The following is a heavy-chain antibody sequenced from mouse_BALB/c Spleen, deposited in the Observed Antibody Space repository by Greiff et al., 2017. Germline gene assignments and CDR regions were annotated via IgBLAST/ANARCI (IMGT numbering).Heavy chain of an antibody. V-gene: IGHV1-5*01. CDR2: IYPGNSDT. CDR3: TRGGGLRRGGAMDY. Sequence: VQLKQSGTVLARPGASVKMSCKASGYTFTSYWMHWVKQRPGQGLEWIGAIYPGNSDTSYNQKFKGKAKLTAVTSTSTAYMELSSLTNEDSAVYYCTRGGGLRRGGAMDYWGQGTSVTVSS. D-gene: IGHD2-2*01. CDR1: GYTFTSYW. J-gene: IGHJ4*01.